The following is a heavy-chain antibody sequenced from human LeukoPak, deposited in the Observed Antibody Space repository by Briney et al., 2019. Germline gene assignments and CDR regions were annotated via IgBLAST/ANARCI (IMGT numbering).Heavy chain of an antibody. CDR2: INPRGGST. CDR3: AKGIARCSSAGCHRNWFDP. Sequence: ASVKVSCKASGYTFTSYYMHWVRQAPGQGLEWMGKINPRGGSTSYAQKFQGRVTMTRDTSTSTVYMELSSLRSEDTAVYYCAKGIARCSSAGCHRNWFDPWGQGTLATVSS. V-gene: IGHV1-46*01. D-gene: IGHD2-2*02. J-gene: IGHJ5*02. CDR1: GYTFTSYY.